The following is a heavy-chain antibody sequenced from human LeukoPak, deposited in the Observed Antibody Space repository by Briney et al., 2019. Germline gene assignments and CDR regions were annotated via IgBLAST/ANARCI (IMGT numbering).Heavy chain of an antibody. CDR2: ISYDGSIR. V-gene: IGHV3-30*04. CDR3: AREDNPLWFDP. Sequence: GGSLRLSCAASEFSFSNFAMYWVRQPPGKGLVWLAVISYDGSIRYYADSVKGRFTISRDNSNNTLHLQMNSLRPDDSALYYCAREDNPLWFDPWGQGTLVTVSS. D-gene: IGHD1-1*01. J-gene: IGHJ5*02. CDR1: EFSFSNFA.